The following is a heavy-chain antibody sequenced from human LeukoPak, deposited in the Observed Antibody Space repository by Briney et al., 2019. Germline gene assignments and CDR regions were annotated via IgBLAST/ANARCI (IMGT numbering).Heavy chain of an antibody. CDR2: IYFSGNS. V-gene: IGHV4-59*01. J-gene: IGHJ4*02. CDR1: GGSMSSYY. D-gene: IGHD5-18*01. Sequence: PSETLSLTCTVSGGSMSSYYWSWIRQPPGKRLEWLGYIYFSGNSNYNPSLKSRVSISVDTSENQFSMGLSSVTAADTAVYYCARGPSGYGYGYYFDSWGQGSLVTVSS. CDR3: ARGPSGYGYGYYFDS.